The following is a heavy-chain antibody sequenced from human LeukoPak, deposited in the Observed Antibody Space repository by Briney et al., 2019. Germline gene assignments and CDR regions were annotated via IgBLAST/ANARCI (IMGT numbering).Heavy chain of an antibody. CDR3: ARERRMEKGSPDYYYYMDV. D-gene: IGHD2-8*01. J-gene: IGHJ6*03. CDR2: IIPIFGTA. V-gene: IGHV1-69*01. CDR1: GGTFSSYA. Sequence: SVKVSCKASGGTFSSYAISWVRQAPGQGLEWMGGIIPIFGTANYAQKFQGRVTITADESTSTAYMELSSLRSEDTAVYYCARERRMEKGSPDYYYYMDVWGKGTTVTISS.